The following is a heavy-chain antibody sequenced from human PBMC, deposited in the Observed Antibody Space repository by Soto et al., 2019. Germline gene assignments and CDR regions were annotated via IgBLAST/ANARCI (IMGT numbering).Heavy chain of an antibody. CDR2: INPSGGST. D-gene: IGHD6-6*01. CDR3: VRDDSSSSRH. J-gene: IGHJ4*02. V-gene: IGHV1-46*01. Sequence: ASVKVSCKASGYTFISYFINWVRQAPGQGLEWMGIINPSGGSTTYAQKFQGRVTMTRDTSTSTVYKEVSSLTSEDTAVYYCVRDDSSSSRHWGQGTPVTVSS. CDR1: GYTFISYF.